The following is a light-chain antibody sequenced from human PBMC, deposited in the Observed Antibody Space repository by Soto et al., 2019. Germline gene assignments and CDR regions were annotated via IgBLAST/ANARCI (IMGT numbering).Light chain of an antibody. J-gene: IGKJ5*01. Sequence: VVLTQSPATLSVSPLEIATLSCRTSLSVSVYLDWYQQKPGQAPRLLISDASNRATGIPARFSGSGSGTEFTLTISNLQSEDFAVYFCQQYHNWPPITCGQGKQREIK. CDR1: LSVSVY. V-gene: IGKV3D-15*01. CDR3: QQYHNWPPIT. CDR2: DAS.